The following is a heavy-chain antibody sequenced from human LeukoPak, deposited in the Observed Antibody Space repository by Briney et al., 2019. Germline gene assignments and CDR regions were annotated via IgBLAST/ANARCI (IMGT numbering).Heavy chain of an antibody. V-gene: IGHV4-61*02. J-gene: IGHJ5*02. Sequence: PSETLSLTCTVSGGSISSGSYYWSWIRKPAGKGLEWIGRIYTIGSTNYNPSLKSRVTISVDTSKNQFSLKLSSVTAADTAVYYCARGSYYDSSGYYYVGRDWFDPWGQGTLVTVSS. D-gene: IGHD3-22*01. CDR3: ARGSYYDSSGYYYVGRDWFDP. CDR2: IYTIGST. CDR1: GGSISSGSYY.